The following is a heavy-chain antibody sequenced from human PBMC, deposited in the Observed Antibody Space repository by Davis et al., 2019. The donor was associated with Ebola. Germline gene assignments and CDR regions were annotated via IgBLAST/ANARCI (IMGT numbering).Heavy chain of an antibody. D-gene: IGHD3-10*01. CDR3: ARDRPSYYGSGKVDAFDI. CDR1: GFTFSNYA. J-gene: IGHJ3*02. V-gene: IGHV3-53*01. CDR2: IYSGGST. Sequence: GGSLRLSCAASGFTFSNYAMSWVRQAPGKGLEWVSVIYSGGSTYYADSVKGRFTISRDNSKNTLYLQMNSLRAEDTAVYYCARDRPSYYGSGKVDAFDIWGQGTMVTVSS.